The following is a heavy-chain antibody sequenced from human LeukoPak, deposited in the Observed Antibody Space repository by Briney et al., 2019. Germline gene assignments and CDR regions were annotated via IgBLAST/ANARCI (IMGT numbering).Heavy chain of an antibody. Sequence: GGSLRLSCVASGFTFSDQYFDWVRQAPGKGLEWVGRIRTKANSYTTEYAASVKNRFTISRDDSKNSLFLQMNSLETEDTAVYYCARVGGHTAGNDGFDFWGQGTMVTVSS. CDR3: ARVGGHTAGNDGFDF. V-gene: IGHV3-72*01. CDR2: IRTKANSYTT. D-gene: IGHD4-23*01. J-gene: IGHJ3*01. CDR1: GFTFSDQY.